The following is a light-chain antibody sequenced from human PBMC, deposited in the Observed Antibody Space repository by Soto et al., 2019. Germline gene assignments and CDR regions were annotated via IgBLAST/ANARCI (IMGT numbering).Light chain of an antibody. CDR3: PQRGNWPRT. CDR1: QSVSSY. Sequence: EIVLTQSPATLSLSPGERATLSCRASQSVSSYLAWYQQKPCQAPRLLIYDASKRATGIPARFSGSGSGTDFTLTISNLEPEDFAVYYCPQRGNWPRTFGHGTTVAIK. CDR2: DAS. J-gene: IGKJ1*01. V-gene: IGKV3-11*01.